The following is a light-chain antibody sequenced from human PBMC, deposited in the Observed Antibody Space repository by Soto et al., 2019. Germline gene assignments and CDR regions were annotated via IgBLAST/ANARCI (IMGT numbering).Light chain of an antibody. Sequence: EIVMTQSPTTLSASPGERASLSFRSSQSVSSNSAWYQQKPGQAPRLLIYGASTRATGVPARFSGSGSGTDFTLTISSLEPDDFAVYYCQQRADWPITFGQGTRLEIK. CDR3: QQRADWPIT. J-gene: IGKJ5*01. CDR1: QSVSSN. V-gene: IGKV3-15*01. CDR2: GAS.